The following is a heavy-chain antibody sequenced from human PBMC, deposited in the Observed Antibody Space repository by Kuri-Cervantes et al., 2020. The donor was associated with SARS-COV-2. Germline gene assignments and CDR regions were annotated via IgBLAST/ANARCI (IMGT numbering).Heavy chain of an antibody. CDR3: ASGSRTSQRITIFGVASENDYYGMDV. D-gene: IGHD3-3*01. CDR2: INPNSGGT. Sequence: ASVKVSCKASGYTFTGYYMHWVRQAPGQGLERMGWINPNSGGTNYAQKFQGWVTMTRDTSISTAYMELSRLRSDDTAVYYCASGSRTSQRITIFGVASENDYYGMDVWGQGTMVTVSS. V-gene: IGHV1-2*04. J-gene: IGHJ6*02. CDR1: GYTFTGYY.